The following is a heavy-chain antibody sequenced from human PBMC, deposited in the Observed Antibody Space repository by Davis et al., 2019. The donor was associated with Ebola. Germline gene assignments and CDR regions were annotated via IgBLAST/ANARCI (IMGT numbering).Heavy chain of an antibody. CDR3: SRGTSSGFYGGRHDF. J-gene: IGHJ4*02. D-gene: IGHD3-22*01. Sequence: MPSETLSLTCSVSGASTTGYYWSWIRQPPGKALEWIGYIYYIGSTNYNPSLKSRITISRDTSKNQVSLTLNSVTAADTAVYFCSRGTSSGFYGGRHDFWGLGTLVTVSS. V-gene: IGHV4-59*01. CDR1: GASTTGYY. CDR2: IYYIGST.